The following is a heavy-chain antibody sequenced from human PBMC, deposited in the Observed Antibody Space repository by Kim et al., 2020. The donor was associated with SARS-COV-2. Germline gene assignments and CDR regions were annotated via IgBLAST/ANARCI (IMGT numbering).Heavy chain of an antibody. J-gene: IGHJ5*02. CDR3: ARASRGAYTIFGVINWFDP. V-gene: IGHV4-31*03. D-gene: IGHD3-3*01. CDR1: GGSISSGGYY. Sequence: SETLSLTCTVSGGSISSGGYYWSWIRQHQGKGLEWIGYIYYSGSTYYNPSLKSRVTISVDTSKNQFSLKLSSVTAADTAVYYCARASRGAYTIFGVINWFDPWGQGTLVTVSS. CDR2: IYYSGST.